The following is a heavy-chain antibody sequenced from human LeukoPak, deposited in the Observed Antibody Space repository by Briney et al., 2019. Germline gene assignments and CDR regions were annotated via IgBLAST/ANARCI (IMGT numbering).Heavy chain of an antibody. Sequence: ASVKVSCKASGYTFTGYYMHWVRQAPGQGLEWMGWINPNSGDTTFAQKFQGRVTMTRDTSISTAFMELSRLRSDDTAVYYCAAHPLNSSGWYPANWFDPWGQGTLVTVSS. D-gene: IGHD6-19*01. CDR2: INPNSGDT. J-gene: IGHJ5*02. CDR3: AAHPLNSSGWYPANWFDP. CDR1: GYTFTGYY. V-gene: IGHV1-2*02.